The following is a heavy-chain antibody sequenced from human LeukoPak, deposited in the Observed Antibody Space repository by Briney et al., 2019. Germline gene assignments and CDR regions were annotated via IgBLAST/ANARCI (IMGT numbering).Heavy chain of an antibody. D-gene: IGHD6-19*01. CDR2: ISTSGGT. CDR1: GGSISNYY. V-gene: IGHV4-4*07. J-gene: IGHJ4*02. CDR3: ARDRGVTVPGRRLDY. Sequence: SETLSLTCTVSGGSISNYYWSWIRQPAGKGLEWIGHISTSGGTNYNPSLKSRVTISIDNSNNQFSLKMTSATAADTAVYYCARDRGVTVPGRRLDYWGQGTLVTVSS.